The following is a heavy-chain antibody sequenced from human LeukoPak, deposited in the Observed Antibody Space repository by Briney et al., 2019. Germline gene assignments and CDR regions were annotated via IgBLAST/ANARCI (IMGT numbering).Heavy chain of an antibody. V-gene: IGHV3-7*01. CDR3: ARDEHYGMDV. J-gene: IGHJ6*02. Sequence: GGSLRLSCAASGFTFSNYWMNWVRQAPGMGLEGVANIKQDGSEKYYVDSVKGRFTISRDNAKNSLYLQMNSLRAEDTAVYYCARDEHYGMDVWGQGTTVTVSS. CDR2: IKQDGSEK. CDR1: GFTFSNYW.